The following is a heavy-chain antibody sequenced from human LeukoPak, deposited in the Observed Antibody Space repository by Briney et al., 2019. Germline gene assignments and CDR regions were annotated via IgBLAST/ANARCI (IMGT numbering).Heavy chain of an antibody. Sequence: ASVKVSCKASGYTFTGYYMHWVRQAPGQGLEWMGWINPNSGGTNYAQKFQGRVTMTRDTSISTAYMELSRLRSDDTAVYYCVRTNGERITIFGVVTSYYYYMDVWGKGTTVTVSS. CDR1: GYTFTGYY. V-gene: IGHV1-2*02. CDR2: INPNSGGT. J-gene: IGHJ6*03. CDR3: VRTNGERITIFGVVTSYYYYMDV. D-gene: IGHD3-3*01.